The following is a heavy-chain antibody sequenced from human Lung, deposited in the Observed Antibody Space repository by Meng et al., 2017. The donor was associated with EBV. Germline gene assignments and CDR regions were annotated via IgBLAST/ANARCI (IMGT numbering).Heavy chain of an antibody. J-gene: IGHJ4*02. CDR1: GRSFSSSY. CDR2: INYSGIT. D-gene: IGHD2-2*01. Sequence: QGQLQQGGAGLLKPSETLSLTCGVSGRSFSSSYWSWIRQPPGKGLEWIGQINYSGITNYNPSLKSRVTISVDTSKNQFSLSLNSVTAADTAVYYCARGGTSSAPFDYWGQETLVTVPS. CDR3: ARGGTSSAPFDY. V-gene: IGHV4-34*01.